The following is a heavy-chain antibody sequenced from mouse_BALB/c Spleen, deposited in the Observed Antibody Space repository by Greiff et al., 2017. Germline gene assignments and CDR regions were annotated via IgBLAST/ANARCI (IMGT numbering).Heavy chain of an antibody. J-gene: IGHJ4*01. CDR1: GFNIKDYY. D-gene: IGHD1-1*01. CDR2: IDPENGNT. Sequence: VQLQQSGAELVRPGALVKLSCKASGFNIKDYYMHWVKQRPEQGLAWIGWIDPENGNTIYDPKFQGKASITADTSSNTAYLQLRSLTSEDTAVYYCARGAHYYGSSYGYAMDYWGQGTSVTVSS. CDR3: ARGAHYYGSSYGYAMDY. V-gene: IGHV14-1*02.